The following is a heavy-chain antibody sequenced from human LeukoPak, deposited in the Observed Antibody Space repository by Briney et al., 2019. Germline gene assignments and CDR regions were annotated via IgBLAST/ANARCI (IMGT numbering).Heavy chain of an antibody. CDR1: GYTFIDYQ. CDR2: INPNNGGT. J-gene: IGHJ6*02. Sequence: ASVKVSCKASGYTFIDYQMHWLRQAPGQGLEWMGWINPNNGGTNYAQKFQGRVTMTRDTSIRTAYMEVSSLRSDDTAVYYCAREWELNPQTDGMDVWGQGTSVTVSS. D-gene: IGHD1-26*01. CDR3: AREWELNPQTDGMDV. V-gene: IGHV1-2*02.